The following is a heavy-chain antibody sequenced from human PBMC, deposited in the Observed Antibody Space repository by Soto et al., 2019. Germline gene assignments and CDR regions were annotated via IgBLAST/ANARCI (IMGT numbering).Heavy chain of an antibody. V-gene: IGHV4-39*07. CDR1: GGSISSSSYY. CDR2: IFHSGST. Sequence: PSETLSLTCTVSGGSISSSSYYWGWIRQPPGKGLEWIGKIFHSGSTYYNPSLKSRVTISVDKSKNQFSLKLSSVTAADTAVYYCARDHNASVWYDILTGYWAYGMDVWGQGTTVTVSS. D-gene: IGHD3-9*01. CDR3: ARDHNASVWYDILTGYWAYGMDV. J-gene: IGHJ6*02.